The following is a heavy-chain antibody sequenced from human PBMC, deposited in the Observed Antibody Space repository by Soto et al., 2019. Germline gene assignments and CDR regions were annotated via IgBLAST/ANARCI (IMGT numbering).Heavy chain of an antibody. CDR3: AKDVSGWSAGESPFPVDH. CDR2: IGWNSVNR. Sequence: DVHLVESGGGLVQPGRSLRLSCGASGFSFDDYAMHWVRQAPGKGLEWVAVIGWNSVNRDYADSVKGRFTISRDNAKNFLYWKMSGLRAEDTALYYGAKDVSGWSAGESPFPVDHWGQGTLVTVSS. V-gene: IGHV3-9*01. D-gene: IGHD3-10*01. J-gene: IGHJ4*02. CDR1: GFSFDDYA.